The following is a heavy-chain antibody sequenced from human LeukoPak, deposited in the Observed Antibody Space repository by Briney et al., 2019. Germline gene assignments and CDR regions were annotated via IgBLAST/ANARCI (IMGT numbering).Heavy chain of an antibody. CDR2: ISYDGSNK. CDR1: GFTFGDYA. D-gene: IGHD3-10*01. V-gene: IGHV3-30*03. Sequence: GGSLRLSCTASGFTFGDYAMSWVRQAPGKGLEWVAVISYDGSNKYYADSVKGRFTISRDNSKNTLYLQMNSLRAEDTAVYYCARDLITMVRGVTKSFDYWGQGTLVTVSS. J-gene: IGHJ4*02. CDR3: ARDLITMVRGVTKSFDY.